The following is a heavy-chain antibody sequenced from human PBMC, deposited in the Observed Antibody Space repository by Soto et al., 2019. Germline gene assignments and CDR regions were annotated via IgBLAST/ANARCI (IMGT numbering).Heavy chain of an antibody. CDR1: GFTLSNFW. CDR3: ASYRTLGC. V-gene: IGHV3-7*03. D-gene: IGHD1-26*01. CDR2: IKEDGSEK. J-gene: IGHJ4*02. Sequence: EVQLVESGGGLVQPGGSLRLSCAASGFTLSNFWMSWVRQAPGKGREWVASIKEDGSEKTYVDSVKGRFSISRDNAKNSLYLQMNGLRVEDAAVYYCASYRTLGCWGQGTPVIVSS.